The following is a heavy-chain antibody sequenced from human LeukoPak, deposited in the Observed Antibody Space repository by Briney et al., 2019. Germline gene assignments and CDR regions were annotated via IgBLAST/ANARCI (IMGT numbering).Heavy chain of an antibody. CDR2: ISYDGSNK. D-gene: IGHD2-2*01. CDR1: GFTFSSYA. CDR3: ARAGCSSTSCYVSSYYFDY. Sequence: GGSLRLSCAASGFTFSSYAMHWVRQAPGKGLEWVAVISYDGSNKYYADSVKGRFTISRDNSKNTLYLQMNSLRAEDTAVYYCARAGCSSTSCYVSSYYFDYWGQGTLVTVSS. V-gene: IGHV3-30-3*01. J-gene: IGHJ4*02.